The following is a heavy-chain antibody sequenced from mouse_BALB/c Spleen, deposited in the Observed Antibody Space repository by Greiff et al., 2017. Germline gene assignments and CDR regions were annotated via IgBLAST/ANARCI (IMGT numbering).Heavy chain of an antibody. CDR2: IDPSDSYT. Sequence: LQQPGAELVKPGASVKLSCKASGYTFTSYWMHWVKQRPGQGLEWIGEIDPSDSYTNYNQKFKGKATLTVDKSSSTAYMQLSSLTSEDSAVYYCARGDYGSSPYWYFDVWGAGTTVTVSS. CDR3: ARGDYGSSPYWYFDV. D-gene: IGHD1-1*01. J-gene: IGHJ1*01. CDR1: GYTFTSYW. V-gene: IGHV1-69*02.